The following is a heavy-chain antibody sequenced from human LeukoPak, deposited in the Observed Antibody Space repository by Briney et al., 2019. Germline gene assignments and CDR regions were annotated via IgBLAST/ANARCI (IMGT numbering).Heavy chain of an antibody. D-gene: IGHD3-10*01. J-gene: IGHJ4*02. CDR1: GFTFSSYG. Sequence: GGSLRLSCPASGFTFSSYGMHWLRQAPGKGLEGVAGIWYYGSNTYYADSVKGRFAISRENSKNTLYSQMNSLRAEDTAVYYCAKDDLTPGAPNYWGQGTLVTVSS. CDR2: IWYYGSNT. CDR3: AKDDLTPGAPNY. V-gene: IGHV3-33*06.